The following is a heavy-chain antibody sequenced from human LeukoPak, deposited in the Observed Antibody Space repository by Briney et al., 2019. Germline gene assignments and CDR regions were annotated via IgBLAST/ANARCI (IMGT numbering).Heavy chain of an antibody. Sequence: ASVKVSCKASGGTFSSYAISWVRQAPGQGFEWMGRIIPILGIANYAQKFQGRVTITADKSTSTAYMELSSLRSEDTAVYYCARGIAAANDYWGQGTLVTVSS. CDR1: GGTFSSYA. CDR2: IIPILGIA. D-gene: IGHD6-13*01. J-gene: IGHJ4*02. V-gene: IGHV1-69*04. CDR3: ARGIAAANDY.